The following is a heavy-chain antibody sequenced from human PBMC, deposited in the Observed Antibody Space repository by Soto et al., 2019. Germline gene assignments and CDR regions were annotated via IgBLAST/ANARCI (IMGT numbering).Heavy chain of an antibody. CDR3: ARGGQDFYSYSFDY. Sequence: PSETLSLTCTASGGSFSNYFSNWIRQPPGKGLEWIGRIDNSGSTNYNPSLKSRITMSADTSRNQFSLKLNSVTAADTAVYYWARGGQDFYSYSFDYWGQGALVTVSS. CDR1: GGSFSNYF. J-gene: IGHJ4*02. CDR2: IDNSGST. D-gene: IGHD3-16*02. V-gene: IGHV4-4*07.